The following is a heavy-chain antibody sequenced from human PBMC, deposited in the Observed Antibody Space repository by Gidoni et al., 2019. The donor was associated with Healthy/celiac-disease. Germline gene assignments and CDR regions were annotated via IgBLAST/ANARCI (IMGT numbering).Heavy chain of an antibody. J-gene: IGHJ4*02. D-gene: IGHD6-13*01. CDR2: IYIGGST. Sequence: EVQLVDTGGGLLKPGGSLRRSCAAPGFTVSSNYMSWVRQAPGKGVEWVSVIYIGGSTYYADSVKGRFTISRDNSKNTLYLQMNSLRAEDTAVYYCARDVAAAGTVYWGQGTLVTVSS. V-gene: IGHV3-53*02. CDR1: GFTVSSNY. CDR3: ARDVAAAGTVY.